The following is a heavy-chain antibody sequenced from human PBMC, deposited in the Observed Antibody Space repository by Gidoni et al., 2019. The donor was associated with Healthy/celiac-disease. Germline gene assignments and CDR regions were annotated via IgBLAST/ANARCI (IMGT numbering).Heavy chain of an antibody. CDR3: TRGIGELTGAYYFDY. CDR2: IRSKAYGGTT. V-gene: IGHV3-49*05. J-gene: IGHJ4*02. Sequence: EVQLVESGGGLVKPGRSLRLSCTAYGSTVGDYGMSWFGLAPGKGLEWVGFIRSKAYGGTTEYAASVKGRFTISRDDSKSIAYLQMNSLKTEDTAVYYCTRGIGELTGAYYFDYWGQGTLVTVSS. D-gene: IGHD1-26*01. CDR1: GSTVGDYG.